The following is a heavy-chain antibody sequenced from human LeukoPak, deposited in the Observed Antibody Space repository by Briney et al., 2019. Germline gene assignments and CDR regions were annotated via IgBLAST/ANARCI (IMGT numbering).Heavy chain of an antibody. CDR1: GGTFSSYA. V-gene: IGHV1-69*04. J-gene: IGHJ5*02. Sequence: GASVKVSCKASGGTFSSYAISWVRQAPGQGLEWMGRIIPILGIANYAQKFQGRVTITADKSTSTAYMELSSLRSEDTAVYYCARDPVNYYDHPYPGTRGFDPWGQGTLVTVSS. CDR2: IIPILGIA. D-gene: IGHD3-22*01. CDR3: ARDPVNYYDHPYPGTRGFDP.